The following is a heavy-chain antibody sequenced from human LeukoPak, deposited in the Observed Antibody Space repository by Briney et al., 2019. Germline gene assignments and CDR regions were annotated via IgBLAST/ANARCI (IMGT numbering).Heavy chain of an antibody. CDR2: ISAYNGNT. CDR3: ARVRSPPKGVSYYYYYMDV. D-gene: IGHD2-21*01. J-gene: IGHJ6*03. CDR1: GYTFTIYG. V-gene: IGHV1-18*01. Sequence: ASVKVSFKASGYTFTIYGISWVRQAPGQGLEWMGWISAYNGNTNYSQKLQGRVTITTDTSTSTAYMELRSLRSDDTAVYYCARVRSPPKGVSYYYYYMDVWGKGTTVTVSS.